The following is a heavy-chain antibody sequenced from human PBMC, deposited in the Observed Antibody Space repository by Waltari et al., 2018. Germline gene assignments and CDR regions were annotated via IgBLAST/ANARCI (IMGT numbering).Heavy chain of an antibody. V-gene: IGHV1-69*08. CDR3: ARDDATTGHLDS. D-gene: IGHD1-1*01. CDR1: GGTLSDYP. Sequence: QVQMVQSGAEVKQPGSSVKVSCQTYGGTLSDYPIQWVRQAPGQCLEWMGRRIPIVEKANDAEKYQGAGTITADKARHTGDMEVSGLTADDTALYDCARDDATTGHLDSWGQGTPVTISS. CDR2: RIPIVEKA. J-gene: IGHJ4*02.